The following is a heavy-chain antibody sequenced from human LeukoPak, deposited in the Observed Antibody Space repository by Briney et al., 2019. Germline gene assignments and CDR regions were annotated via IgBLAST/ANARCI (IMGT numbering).Heavy chain of an antibody. Sequence: PSETLSLTCTVSGGSISSYYWSWIRQPPGKGLEWIGYIYYSGSTNYNPSLKSRVTISVDTSKNQFSLKLSSVTAADTAVYYCAREGGYYDSSGLYYSWDAFDIWGQGTLVTVSS. J-gene: IGHJ4*02. CDR1: GGSISSYY. D-gene: IGHD3-22*01. V-gene: IGHV4-59*01. CDR3: AREGGYYDSSGLYYSWDAFDI. CDR2: IYYSGST.